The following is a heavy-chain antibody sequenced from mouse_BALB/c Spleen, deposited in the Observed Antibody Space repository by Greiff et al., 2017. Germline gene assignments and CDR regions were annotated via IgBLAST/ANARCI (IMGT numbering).Heavy chain of an antibody. D-gene: IGHD1-2*01. CDR3: ARALRLQGFAY. CDR2: ISYSGST. V-gene: IGHV3-2*02. J-gene: IGHJ3*01. CDR1: GYSITSDYA. Sequence: EVKLVESGPGLVKPSQSLSLTCTVTGYSITSDYAWNWIRQFPGNKLEWMGYISYSGSTSYNPSLKSRISITRDTSKNQFFLQLNSVTTEDTATYYCARALRLQGFAYWGQGTLVTVSA.